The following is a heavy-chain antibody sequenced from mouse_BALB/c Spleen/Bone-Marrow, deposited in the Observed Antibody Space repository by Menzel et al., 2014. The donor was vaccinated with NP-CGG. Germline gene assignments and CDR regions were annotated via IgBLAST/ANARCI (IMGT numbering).Heavy chain of an antibody. V-gene: IGHV2-6-4*01. D-gene: IGHD2-1*01. CDR3: ARNPPYGNYEDYYAMDY. J-gene: IGHJ4*01. CDR1: GFSLSRYS. CDR2: IWGGGST. Sequence: VKLVEPGPGLVAPSQSLSITCTVSGFSLSRYSVHWVRQPPGKGLEWLGMIWGGGSTDYNSALKSRLSISKDNSKSQVFLKMNRLQTDDTAMYYCARNPPYGNYEDYYAMDYWGQGTSVTVSS.